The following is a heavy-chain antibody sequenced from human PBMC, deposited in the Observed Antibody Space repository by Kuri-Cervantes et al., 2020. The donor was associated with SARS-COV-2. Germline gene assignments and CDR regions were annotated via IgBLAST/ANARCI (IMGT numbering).Heavy chain of an antibody. V-gene: IGHV4-61*09. J-gene: IGHJ5*02. CDR1: GGSISSGSYY. CDR2: IYTSGST. CDR3: ARHGFGWDFANWFDP. D-gene: IGHD6-19*01. Sequence: SETLSLTCTVSGGSISSGSYYWSWIRQPAGKGLEWIGYIYTSGSTNYNPSLKSRVTISVDTSKNQFSLKLSSVTAADTAVYYCARHGFGWDFANWFDPWGQGTLVTVSS.